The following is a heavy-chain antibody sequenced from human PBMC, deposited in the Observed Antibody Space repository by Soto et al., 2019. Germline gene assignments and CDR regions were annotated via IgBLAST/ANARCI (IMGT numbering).Heavy chain of an antibody. CDR2: INHSGST. Sequence: PSETLSLTCAVYGGSFSGYYWSWIRQPPGKGLEWIGEINHSGSTNYNPSLKSRVTISVDTSKNQFSLKLSSVTAADTAVYYCAICGFGELLPYYYYYGMDVWGQGTTVTVSS. V-gene: IGHV4-34*01. CDR1: GGSFSGYY. J-gene: IGHJ6*02. CDR3: AICGFGELLPYYYYYGMDV. D-gene: IGHD3-10*01.